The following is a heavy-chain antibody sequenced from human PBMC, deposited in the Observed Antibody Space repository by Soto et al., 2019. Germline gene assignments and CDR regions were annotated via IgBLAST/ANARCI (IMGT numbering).Heavy chain of an antibody. CDR1: GFTFSSYA. CDR3: AKEKDYDYVWGSYRYTSDY. J-gene: IGHJ4*02. V-gene: IGHV3-23*01. D-gene: IGHD3-16*02. Sequence: EVQLLESGGGLVQPGGSLRLSCAASGFTFSSYAMSWVRQAPGKGLEWVSAISGSGSTYYADSVKGRFTISRDNSKNTLYLQMNRLRAEDTAVYYCAKEKDYDYVWGSYRYTSDYWGQGTLVTVSS. CDR2: ISGSGST.